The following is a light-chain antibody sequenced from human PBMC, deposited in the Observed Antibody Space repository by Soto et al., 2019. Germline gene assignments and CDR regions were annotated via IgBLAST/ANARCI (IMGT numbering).Light chain of an antibody. Sequence: EIVLTQSPGTLSLSPGESATLSCRAGQRVSSSYLAWYQHKPGRAPRLLIYGASIRATGIPDRFSGSGSGTEFTLTISKLEPEDFVVYYCQQYSTSFPVTFGQGTRLDIK. CDR3: QQYSTSFPVT. CDR1: QRVSSSY. J-gene: IGKJ5*01. CDR2: GAS. V-gene: IGKV3-20*01.